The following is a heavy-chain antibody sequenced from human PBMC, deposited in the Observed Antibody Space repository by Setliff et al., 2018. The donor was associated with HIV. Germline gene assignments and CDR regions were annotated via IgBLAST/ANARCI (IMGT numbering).Heavy chain of an antibody. CDR3: ARGGSYSHGAFDI. Sequence: RLSCAASGFTFRRYWMHWVRQAPGKGLVWVSRINGDGSSTTYADSVKGRFTISRDNAKNTLYLQMNSLRAEDTAVYYCARGGSYSHGAFDIWCQGTMVTVSS. CDR2: INGDGSST. D-gene: IGHD1-26*01. J-gene: IGHJ3*02. CDR1: GFTFRRYW. V-gene: IGHV3-74*01.